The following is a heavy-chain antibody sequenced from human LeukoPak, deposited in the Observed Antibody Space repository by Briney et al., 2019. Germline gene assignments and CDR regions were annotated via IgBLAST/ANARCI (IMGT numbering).Heavy chain of an antibody. J-gene: IGHJ6*02. CDR3: ARDWMAGSRWGYYGMDV. CDR1: GYTFTGYY. CDR2: INPNSGGT. V-gene: IGHV1-2*02. Sequence: GASVTVSCKASGYTFTGYYMHWVRQAPGQGLEWMGWINPNSGGTNYAQKFQGRVTMTRDTSISTAYMELSRLRSDDTAVYYCARDWMAGSRWGYYGMDVWGQGTTVTVSS. D-gene: IGHD5-24*01.